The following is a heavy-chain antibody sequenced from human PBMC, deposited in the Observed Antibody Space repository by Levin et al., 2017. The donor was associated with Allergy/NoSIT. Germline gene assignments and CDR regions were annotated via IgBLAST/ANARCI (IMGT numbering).Heavy chain of an antibody. CDR1: GFTLSNSA. D-gene: IGHD2/OR15-2a*01. Sequence: GGSLRLSCAASGFTLSNSAMSWVRQAPGKGLEWVSAITGSRGTTYYADSVRGRFTISRDISKNTLFLQMSRLTVEDTAVYYCAQDSTSNRFNWFDPWGQGTLVTVSS. CDR2: ITGSRGTT. CDR3: AQDSTSNRFNWFDP. J-gene: IGHJ5*01. V-gene: IGHV3-23*01.